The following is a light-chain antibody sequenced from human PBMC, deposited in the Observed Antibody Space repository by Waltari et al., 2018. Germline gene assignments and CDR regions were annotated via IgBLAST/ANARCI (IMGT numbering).Light chain of an antibody. J-gene: IGLJ3*02. CDR2: VVS. CDR1: SSDIGGYKY. CDR3: SSYMNSSLV. V-gene: IGLV2-14*01. Sequence: QSALTQPASVSGSPGQSITISCTGTSSDIGGYKYVSWYQQHPGKAPKLMIYVVSNRPSGFFNRFAGSQSSSTASLTISGLQAEDEADYYCSSYMNSSLVFGAGTKVTVL.